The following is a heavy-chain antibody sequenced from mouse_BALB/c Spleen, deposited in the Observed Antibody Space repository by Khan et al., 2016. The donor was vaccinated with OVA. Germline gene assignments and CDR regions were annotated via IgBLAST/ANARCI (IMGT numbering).Heavy chain of an antibody. J-gene: IGHJ3*01. V-gene: IGHV1-53*01. CDR1: GYTFTSYY. CDR2: INPSNGDT. D-gene: IGHD2-2*01. Sequence: QVQLQQPGAELVKPGASVKLSCKASGYTFTSYYMYWVKQRPGQGLEWIGDINPSNGDTYFNEKFKNKATLTVDKSSSTTYMQLSSLTSEDSAGYYCTRGGYGGFASWGQGTLVTVSA. CDR3: TRGGYGGFAS.